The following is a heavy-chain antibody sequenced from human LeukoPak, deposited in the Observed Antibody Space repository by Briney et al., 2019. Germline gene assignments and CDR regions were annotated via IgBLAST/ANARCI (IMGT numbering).Heavy chain of an antibody. CDR2: IYYSGST. CDR3: AKNYYDSRGYFDY. D-gene: IGHD3-22*01. Sequence: SETLSLTCTVSGGSISSSSYYWGWIRQPPGKGLEWIGSIYYSGSTYYNPSLKSRVTISVDTSKNQFSLKLSPVTAADTAVYYCAKNYYDSRGYFDYWGQGTLVTVSS. J-gene: IGHJ4*02. CDR1: GGSISSSSYY. V-gene: IGHV4-39*07.